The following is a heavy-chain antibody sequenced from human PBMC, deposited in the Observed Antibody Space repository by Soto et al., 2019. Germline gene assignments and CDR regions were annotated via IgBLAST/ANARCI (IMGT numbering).Heavy chain of an antibody. D-gene: IGHD6-6*01. CDR2: IYSAGST. CDR1: GLTVSRTQ. Sequence: GGSLRLSCAVSGLTVSRTQMSWVRQAPGKGLQWVSVIYSAGSTYYANAVKGRFTISRDISENKIFLELNGLTVDDTAVYYCARAREQEYSSSIFFDYWGRGTVVTVSS. V-gene: IGHV3-53*01. J-gene: IGHJ4*01. CDR3: ARAREQEYSSSIFFDY.